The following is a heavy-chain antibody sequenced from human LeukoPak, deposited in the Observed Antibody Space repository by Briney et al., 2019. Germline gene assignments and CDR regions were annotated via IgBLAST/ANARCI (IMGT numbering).Heavy chain of an antibody. CDR3: ARDQGSSWYTDY. Sequence: PGGSLRLSCAAPGFIFSSYSMNWVRQAPGKGLQWVSYISSSSTTIHYADSVKGRFTISRDNAKNSLYLQMNSLRAEDTAVYYCARDQGSSWYTDYWGQGTLVTVSS. CDR1: GFIFSSYS. V-gene: IGHV3-48*04. J-gene: IGHJ4*02. D-gene: IGHD6-13*01. CDR2: ISSSSTTI.